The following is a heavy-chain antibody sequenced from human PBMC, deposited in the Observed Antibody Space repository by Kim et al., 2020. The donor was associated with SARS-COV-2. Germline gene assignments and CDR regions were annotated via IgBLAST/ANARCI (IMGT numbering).Heavy chain of an antibody. CDR2: ISGGAANK. CDR1: GFTFDTYA. V-gene: IGHV3-23*01. D-gene: IGHD2-21*01. CDR3: AKMVIMDGYNYFYYYARDV. Sequence: GGSLRLSCVASGFTFDTYAMSWVRQAPGKGLEWVSVISGGAANKFNADSVRGRFTISRDNSKNTLYLQMTSLRDEDTALYYCAKMVIMDGYNYFYYYARDVWGQGTTVTVSS. J-gene: IGHJ6*02.